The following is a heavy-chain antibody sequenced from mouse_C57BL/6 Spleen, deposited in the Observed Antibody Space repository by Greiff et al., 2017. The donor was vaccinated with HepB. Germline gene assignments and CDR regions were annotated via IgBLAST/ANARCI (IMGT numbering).Heavy chain of an antibody. D-gene: IGHD2-3*01. Sequence: EVQRVESGGGLVKPGGSLKLSCAASGFTFSSYAMSWVRQTPEKRLEWVATISDGGSYTYYPDNVKGRFTISRDNAKNNLYLQMSHLKSEDTAMYYCARVDDGYPYAMDYWGQGTSVTVSS. J-gene: IGHJ4*01. CDR3: ARVDDGYPYAMDY. CDR1: GFTFSSYA. CDR2: ISDGGSYT. V-gene: IGHV5-4*01.